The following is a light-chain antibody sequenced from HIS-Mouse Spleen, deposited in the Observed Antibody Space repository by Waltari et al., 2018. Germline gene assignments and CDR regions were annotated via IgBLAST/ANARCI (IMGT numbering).Light chain of an antibody. CDR1: SSDVGSYNL. CDR3: CSYAVSSTWV. J-gene: IGLJ3*02. V-gene: IGLV2-23*01. Sequence: QSALTQPASVSGSPGQSITISCTGTSSDVGSYNLVSWYQQHPGKAPKLLIYDGSKRPSGVSNRFSGSKSGNTASLTISGLQAEDEADYYCCSYAVSSTWVFGGGTKLTVL. CDR2: DGS.